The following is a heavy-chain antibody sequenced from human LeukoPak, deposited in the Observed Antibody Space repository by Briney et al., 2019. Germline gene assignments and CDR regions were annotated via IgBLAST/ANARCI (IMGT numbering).Heavy chain of an antibody. D-gene: IGHD4-17*01. CDR3: TRDPTVPFDY. CDR1: GFTFCDYA. Sequence: GGSLRLSCTASGFTFCDYAMSWVRQAPGKGLEWVGFIRSKAYGGTTEYAASVKGRFTISRDDSKSIAYLQMNSLKTEDTAVYYCTRDPTVPFDYWGQGTLVTVSS. CDR2: IRSKAYGGTT. V-gene: IGHV3-49*04. J-gene: IGHJ4*02.